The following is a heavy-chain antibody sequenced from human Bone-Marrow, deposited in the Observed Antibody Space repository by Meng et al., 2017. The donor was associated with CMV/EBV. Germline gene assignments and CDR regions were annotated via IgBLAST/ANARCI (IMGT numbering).Heavy chain of an antibody. Sequence: MICVRQAPGEWVQRVPRMERKSEGVTTDYAGPVKCRVTISRDDSNTRQYFQMTILKPEDTVVYYCTTVSYDIGGVPDAQSHDKWFDPWGQGTLVTVSS. CDR3: TTVSYDIGGVPDAQSHDKWFDP. D-gene: IGHD2-2*01. V-gene: IGHV3-15*04. J-gene: IGHJ5*02. CDR2: MERKSEGVTT.